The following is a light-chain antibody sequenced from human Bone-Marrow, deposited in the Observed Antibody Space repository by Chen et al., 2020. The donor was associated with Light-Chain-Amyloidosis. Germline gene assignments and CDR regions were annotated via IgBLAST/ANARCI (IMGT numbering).Light chain of an antibody. CDR3: YTYAGSASFV. Sequence: QSALTHPASVSGTPGQSITIPCTGTSSNVGDFSLVSWYQQHPGKAPKLILYEGIQRPSGVSSRFSGSRSGNTGSLTMAGLQAEDEADYVCYTYAGSASFVCGAATTVTVL. V-gene: IGLV2-23*01. CDR1: SSNVGDFSL. J-gene: IGLJ1*01. CDR2: EGI.